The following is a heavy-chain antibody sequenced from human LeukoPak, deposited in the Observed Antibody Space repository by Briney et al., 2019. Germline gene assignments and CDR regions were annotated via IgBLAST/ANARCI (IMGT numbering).Heavy chain of an antibody. Sequence: GGSLRLSCAASGFTFSSYAMSWVRQAPGKGLEWVSAISGSGGSTYYADSVKGRFTISRDNSKNTLYLQMNSLIAGDTAVYYCAKVREQWVVYYFDYWGEGALVTV. CDR1: GFTFSSYA. D-gene: IGHD6-19*01. J-gene: IGHJ4*02. V-gene: IGHV3-23*01. CDR2: ISGSGGST. CDR3: AKVREQWVVYYFDY.